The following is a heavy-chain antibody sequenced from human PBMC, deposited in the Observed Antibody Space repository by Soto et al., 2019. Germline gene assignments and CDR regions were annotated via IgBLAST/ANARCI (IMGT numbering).Heavy chain of an antibody. Sequence: QLPLVQSGSEVKKPGASVKVSCKTSGFTFTNYGFTWVRQAPGKGLEWMGWSSALNGFTNYAQDFQGRVTLTTDSSTNTAYMELRGLRSDDTAIYYCAATTSIAIGLRHWGKGTLVSVAS. J-gene: IGHJ4*02. V-gene: IGHV1-18*01. CDR2: SSALNGFT. CDR3: AATTSIAIGLRH. CDR1: GFTFTNYG. D-gene: IGHD6-6*01.